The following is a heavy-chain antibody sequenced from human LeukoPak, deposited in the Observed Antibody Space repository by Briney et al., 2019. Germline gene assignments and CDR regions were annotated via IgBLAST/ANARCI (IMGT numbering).Heavy chain of an antibody. Sequence: GGPLRLSCAASGFTFSSYAMHWVRQAPGKGLEWVAVISYDGSNKYYADSVKGRFTISRDNSKNTLYLQMNSLRAEDTAVYYCASAVPGKYYYDSSGYYWGPDYWGQGTLVTVSS. CDR3: ASAVPGKYYYDSSGYYWGPDY. CDR2: ISYDGSNK. V-gene: IGHV3-30*04. CDR1: GFTFSSYA. D-gene: IGHD3-22*01. J-gene: IGHJ4*02.